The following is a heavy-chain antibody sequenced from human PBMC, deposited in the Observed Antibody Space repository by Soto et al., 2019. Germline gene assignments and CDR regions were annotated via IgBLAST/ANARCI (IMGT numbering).Heavy chain of an antibody. V-gene: IGHV4-31*03. D-gene: IGHD2-15*01. J-gene: IGHJ6*02. CDR3: ARATCSGGSCYGYYYYGMDV. CDR2: IYYSGST. Sequence: QVQLQESGPGLVKPSQTLSLTCTVSGGSISSGGYYWSWIRQHPGKGLEWIGYIYYSGSTYYNPSLKRRVTISVDTSKNQFSLKLSSVTAADTAVYYCARATCSGGSCYGYYYYGMDVWGQGTTVTVSS. CDR1: GGSISSGGYY.